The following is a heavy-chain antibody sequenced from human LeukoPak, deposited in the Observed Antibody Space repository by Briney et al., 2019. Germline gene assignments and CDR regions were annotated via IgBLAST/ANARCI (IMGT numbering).Heavy chain of an antibody. Sequence: PSETLSLTCTVSGGSISSSSYYWGWIRQPPGKVLEWIGSIYYSGSTYYNPSLKSRVTISVDTSKNQFSLKLSSVTAADTAVYYCARSSTSCYLLWGQGTLVTVSS. CDR1: GGSISSSSYY. CDR2: IYYSGST. J-gene: IGHJ4*02. CDR3: ARSSTSCYLL. V-gene: IGHV4-39*01. D-gene: IGHD2-2*01.